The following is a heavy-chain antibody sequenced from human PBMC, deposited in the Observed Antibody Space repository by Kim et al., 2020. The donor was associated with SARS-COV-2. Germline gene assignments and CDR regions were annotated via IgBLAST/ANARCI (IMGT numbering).Heavy chain of an antibody. CDR2: ISYDGSNK. CDR3: ARDDILTGYQYYYYGMDV. Sequence: GGSLRLSCAASGFTFSSYAMHWVRQAPGKGLEWVAVISYDGSNKYYADSVKGRFTISRDNSKNTLYLQMNSLRAEDTAVYYCARDDILTGYQYYYYGMDV. CDR1: GFTFSSYA. V-gene: IGHV3-30*04. J-gene: IGHJ6*01. D-gene: IGHD3-9*01.